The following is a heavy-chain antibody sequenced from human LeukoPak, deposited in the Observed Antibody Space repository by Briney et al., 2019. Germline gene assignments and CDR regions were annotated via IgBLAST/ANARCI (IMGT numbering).Heavy chain of an antibody. CDR3: ARGRDPLEWLSLDIDY. J-gene: IGHJ4*02. CDR2: ISAYNGNT. Sequence: ASVKVSCKASGYTFTSYDISWVRQAPGQGLEWMGWISAYNGNTNYAQKLQGRVTMTTDTSTSTAYMELKSLRSDDTAVYYCARGRDPLEWLSLDIDYWGQGTLVTVSS. D-gene: IGHD3-3*01. CDR1: GYTFTSYD. V-gene: IGHV1-18*01.